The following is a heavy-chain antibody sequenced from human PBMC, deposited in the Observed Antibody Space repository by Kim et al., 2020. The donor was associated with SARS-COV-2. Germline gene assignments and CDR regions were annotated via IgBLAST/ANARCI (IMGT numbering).Heavy chain of an antibody. V-gene: IGHV1-2*02. Sequence: NYAQKFQGRVTMTRDTSISTAYMELSRLRSDDTAVYYCARVVGATKSPDYWGQGTLVTVSS. J-gene: IGHJ4*02. CDR3: ARVVGATKSPDY. D-gene: IGHD1-26*01.